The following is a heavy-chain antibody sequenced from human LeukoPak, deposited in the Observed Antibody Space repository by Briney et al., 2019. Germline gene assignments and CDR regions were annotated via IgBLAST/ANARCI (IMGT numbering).Heavy chain of an antibody. Sequence: SETLSLTCAVSGGSISSNSYYWGWIRQPPGKGLEWIGSIYYSGSTNYNPSLKSRVTISVDTSKNQFSLKLSSVTAADTAVYYCARGSWYDNFDYWGQGTLVTVSS. J-gene: IGHJ4*02. CDR1: GGSISSNSYY. V-gene: IGHV4-39*07. CDR3: ARGSWYDNFDY. CDR2: IYYSGST. D-gene: IGHD6-13*01.